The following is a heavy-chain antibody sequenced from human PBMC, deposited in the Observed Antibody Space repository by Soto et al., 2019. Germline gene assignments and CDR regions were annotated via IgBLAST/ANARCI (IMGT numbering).Heavy chain of an antibody. D-gene: IGHD2-2*01. Sequence: QVQLVQSGAEVKKSGASVKVSCKASGYTFTSYAMHWVRQAPGQRLEWMGWINAGNGNTKYSQKFQGRVTITRDTSASTAYMELSSLRSEDTAVYYCARAVCSSTSCEWWFDPWGQGTLVTVSS. J-gene: IGHJ5*02. CDR1: GYTFTSYA. V-gene: IGHV1-3*01. CDR3: ARAVCSSTSCEWWFDP. CDR2: INAGNGNT.